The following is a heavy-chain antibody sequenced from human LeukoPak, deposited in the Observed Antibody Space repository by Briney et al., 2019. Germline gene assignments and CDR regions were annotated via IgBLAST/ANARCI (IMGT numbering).Heavy chain of an antibody. V-gene: IGHV3-21*01. CDR1: GFTFSSYS. CDR3: ARDEQAASTPDGMDV. CDR2: ISSSSSYI. D-gene: IGHD6-13*01. Sequence: GGSLRLSCAASGFTFSSYSMNWVRQAPGKGLEWVSSISSSSSYIYYADSVKGRFTISRDNAKNSLYLQMNSLRAEDTAVNYCARDEQAASTPDGMDVWGQGTTVTVSS. J-gene: IGHJ6*02.